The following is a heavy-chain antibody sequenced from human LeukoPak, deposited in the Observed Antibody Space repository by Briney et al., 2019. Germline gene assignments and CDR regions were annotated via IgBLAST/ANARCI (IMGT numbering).Heavy chain of an antibody. CDR1: GFNFRDYY. Sequence: GGSLRLSCAASGFNFRDYYMGWIRQAPGKRLEWISYTSGSGGARPYADSVKGRFIVSRDNAIDSLYLQMDNLGVEDTAVYYCARIGTTIAAGTADYWGQGTQVTVSS. D-gene: IGHD6-13*01. J-gene: IGHJ4*02. V-gene: IGHV3-11*01. CDR3: ARIGTTIAAGTADY. CDR2: TSGSGGAR.